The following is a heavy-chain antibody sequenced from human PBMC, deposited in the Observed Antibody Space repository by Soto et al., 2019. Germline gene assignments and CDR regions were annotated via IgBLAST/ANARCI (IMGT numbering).Heavy chain of an antibody. V-gene: IGHV1-18*01. CDR2: ISGYNGNT. CDR3: AREGPAPYYYYGMDV. J-gene: IGHJ6*02. Sequence: QVQLVQSRGEGKKPGASVKVSCKTSGYSFTTYGISWVRQAPGQGLEWMGWISGYNGNTNYAQKLQGRVTMTTDTSTSTAYMELRSLRSDDTAVYYCAREGPAPYYYYGMDVWGQGSTVTVSS. CDR1: GYSFTTYG.